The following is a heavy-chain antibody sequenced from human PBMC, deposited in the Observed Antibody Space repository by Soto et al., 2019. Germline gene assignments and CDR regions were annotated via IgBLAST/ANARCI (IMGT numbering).Heavy chain of an antibody. CDR2: VKQDGSDK. CDR3: ARGGGNFDP. CDR1: GFTLSGYW. Sequence: EVQLVESGGGLVQPGGSLRLTCAASGFTLSGYWMSWVRQAPGKGLEWVANVKQDGSDKYYVDSVKGRFTISRDNAKNSLFLKMTSLRAEDTAVYYCARGGGNFDPWGQGTLVIVSS. V-gene: IGHV3-7*04. D-gene: IGHD3-16*01. J-gene: IGHJ5*02.